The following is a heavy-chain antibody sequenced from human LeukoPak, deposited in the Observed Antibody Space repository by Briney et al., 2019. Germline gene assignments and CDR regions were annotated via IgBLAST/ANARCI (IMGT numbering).Heavy chain of an antibody. CDR1: GGSFSGYY. Sequence: SETLSLTCAVYGGSFSGYYWSWIRQPPGKGLAWIGEINHSGSTNYNPSLKSRVTISVDTSKNQFSLKLSSVTAADTAVYYCARGDSSSWLFDYWGQGTLVTVSS. CDR2: INHSGST. D-gene: IGHD6-13*01. J-gene: IGHJ4*02. CDR3: ARGDSSSWLFDY. V-gene: IGHV4-34*01.